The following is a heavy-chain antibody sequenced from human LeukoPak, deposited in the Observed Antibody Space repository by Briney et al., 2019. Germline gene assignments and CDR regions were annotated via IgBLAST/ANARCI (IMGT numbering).Heavy chain of an antibody. Sequence: ASVKVSCKASGYTLTDYYLHWVRQAPGHGLEWMGWINPKTGVTKYAQNFQGRVTMTRDTSISTAYMEVSRLRSDDTAVFYCARDLAMYSPDLDYWGQGTLVTVSS. CDR3: ARDLAMYSPDLDY. V-gene: IGHV1-2*02. CDR2: INPKTGVT. D-gene: IGHD1-26*01. CDR1: GYTLTDYY. J-gene: IGHJ4*02.